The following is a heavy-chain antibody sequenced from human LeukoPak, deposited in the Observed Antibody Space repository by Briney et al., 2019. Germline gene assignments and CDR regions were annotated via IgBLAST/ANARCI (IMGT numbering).Heavy chain of an antibody. V-gene: IGHV3-21*04. J-gene: IGHJ6*02. CDR1: GFTFKSYS. D-gene: IGHD2-2*01. Sequence: PGGSLRLSCVASGFTFKSYSMNWVRQAPGKGLEWVSFITSTSSDLFYSDSVKGRFTVSRDNARNSLYLQMNSLTAEDTAVYYCARDIVVVPAAMQIYYGMDVWGQGTTVTVSS. CDR2: ITSTSSDL. CDR3: ARDIVVVPAAMQIYYGMDV.